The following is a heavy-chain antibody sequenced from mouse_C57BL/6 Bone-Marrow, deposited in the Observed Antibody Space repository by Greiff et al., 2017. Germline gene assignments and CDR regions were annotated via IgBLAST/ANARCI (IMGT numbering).Heavy chain of an antibody. D-gene: IGHD4-1*01. J-gene: IGHJ3*01. CDR2: IWRGGST. Sequence: QVQLKESGPGLVQPSPSLSITCTVSGFSLTSYGVHWVRQSPGKGLEWLGVIWRGGSTDYNAAFMSRLSITKDNSKIQVFFKMTSLQADDTAIYYGATGRLAWFAYWGQGTLVTVSA. CDR1: GFSLTSYG. CDR3: ATGRLAWFAY. V-gene: IGHV2-5*01.